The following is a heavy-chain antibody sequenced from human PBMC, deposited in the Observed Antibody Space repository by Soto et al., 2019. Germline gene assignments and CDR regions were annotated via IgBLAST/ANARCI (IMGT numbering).Heavy chain of an antibody. CDR2: IYDSGST. D-gene: IGHD2-15*01. J-gene: IGHJ3*02. V-gene: IGHV4-39*01. CDR3: AALSGGSFVGGDAFDI. CDR1: GGSISSSSYY. Sequence: PSETLSLTCTVSGGSISSSSYYWGWIRQPPGKGLEWIGSIYDSGSTYYNPSLKSRVTISVDTSKNQFSLKLSSVTAADTAVYYCAALSGGSFVGGDAFDIWGQGTMVTVSS.